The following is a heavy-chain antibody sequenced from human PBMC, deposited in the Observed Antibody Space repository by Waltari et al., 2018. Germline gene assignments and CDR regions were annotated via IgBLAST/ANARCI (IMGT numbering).Heavy chain of an antibody. CDR2: IFYSGST. Sequence: QLQLQESGPGLVKPSETLSLTCTVSGGSISSSSYYWGWIRQPPGKGLEWIGTIFYSGSTYYNPSLKSRVTISIDTSKNQFSLKLSSVTAADTAVYYCARGRSGSAISAPDYWGQGTLVTVSP. V-gene: IGHV4-39*01. D-gene: IGHD1-26*01. J-gene: IGHJ4*02. CDR1: GGSISSSSYY. CDR3: ARGRSGSAISAPDY.